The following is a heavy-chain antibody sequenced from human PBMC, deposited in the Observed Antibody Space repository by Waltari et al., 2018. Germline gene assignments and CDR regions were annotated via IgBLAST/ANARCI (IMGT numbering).Heavy chain of an antibody. J-gene: IGHJ4*02. CDR2: IYYNEYT. Sequence: QVQLQESGPGLVKPSETLSLTCAVSGGSVLSNYWSWIRQSPGKGLEWIGYIYYNEYTDYNPSLRRRGTISVDTSKNQFSLKLLSVTAADTAIYFCARSTTGVRGANSGWDSWGQGTLVSVSS. CDR1: GGSVLSNY. CDR3: ARSTTGVRGANSGWDS. V-gene: IGHV4-59*02. D-gene: IGHD3-10*01.